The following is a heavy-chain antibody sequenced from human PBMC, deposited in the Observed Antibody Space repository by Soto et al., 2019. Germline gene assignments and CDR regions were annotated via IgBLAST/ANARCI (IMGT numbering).Heavy chain of an antibody. CDR3: AREGGYSSSWFPRYFDY. CDR2: TYYRSKWYN. CDR1: GDSVSSNSAA. J-gene: IGHJ4*02. V-gene: IGHV6-1*01. D-gene: IGHD6-13*01. Sequence: TQTLSLTCAISGDSVSSNSAAWNWIRQSPSRGLEWLGRTYYRSKWYNDYAVSVKSRITINPDTSKNQFSLQLNSVTPEDTAVYYCAREGGYSSSWFPRYFDYWGQGTLVTVSS.